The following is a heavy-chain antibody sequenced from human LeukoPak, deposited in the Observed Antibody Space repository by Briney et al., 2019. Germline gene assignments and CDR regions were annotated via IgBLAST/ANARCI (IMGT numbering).Heavy chain of an antibody. D-gene: IGHD3-22*01. J-gene: IGHJ4*02. Sequence: SETLSLTCTVSGGSISSDPYYWGWIRQSSGKGLEWIGSIYHTGNTYYNPSLKGRVTISVDTSKNQFSLRLTSMTAADSSVYYCASLIVVARRPYLDYWGQGSLVTVSS. CDR2: IYHTGNT. CDR1: GGSISSDPYY. V-gene: IGHV4-39*01. CDR3: ASLIVVARRPYLDY.